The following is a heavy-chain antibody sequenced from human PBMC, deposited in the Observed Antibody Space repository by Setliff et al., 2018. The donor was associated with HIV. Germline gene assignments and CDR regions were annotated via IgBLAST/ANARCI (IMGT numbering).Heavy chain of an antibody. Sequence: SVKVSCKAFGFTFNTSAVQWVRQSRGEPLEWIGWVAVGSGAPNYAQKFQERVTISTDISTSTAYMELSSLRSEDTALYYCAAGGGSRFSPNAFDIWGRGTVVTVSS. J-gene: IGHJ3*02. D-gene: IGHD1-26*01. CDR2: VAVGSGAP. CDR3: AAGGGSRFSPNAFDI. CDR1: GFTFNTSA. V-gene: IGHV1-58*01.